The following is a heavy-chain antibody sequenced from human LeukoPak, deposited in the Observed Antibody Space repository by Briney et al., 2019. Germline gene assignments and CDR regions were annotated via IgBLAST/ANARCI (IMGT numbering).Heavy chain of an antibody. CDR2: ISGSGGST. CDR3: AKAGHGSGSYRGEDY. V-gene: IGHV3-23*01. Sequence: GGSLRLSCAASGFTFSSYAMSWVRQAPGTGLEWVSTISGSGGSTYYADSVKGRFTISRDNSKNTVHLQMNSLRAEDTAVYYCAKAGHGSGSYRGEDYWGQGTLVTVSS. J-gene: IGHJ4*02. CDR1: GFTFSSYA. D-gene: IGHD3-10*01.